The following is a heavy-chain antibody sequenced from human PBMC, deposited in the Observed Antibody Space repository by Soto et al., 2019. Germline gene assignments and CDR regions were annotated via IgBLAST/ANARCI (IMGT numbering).Heavy chain of an antibody. J-gene: IGHJ4*02. Sequence: ASVKVSCKASGGTFSSYTISWVRQAPGQGLEWMGRIIPILGIANYAQKFQGRVTITADKSTSTAYMELSSLRSEDTAVYHCARDADKYYFDYWGQGTLVTVSS. V-gene: IGHV1-69*04. CDR1: GGTFSSYT. CDR3: ARDADKYYFDY. CDR2: IIPILGIA.